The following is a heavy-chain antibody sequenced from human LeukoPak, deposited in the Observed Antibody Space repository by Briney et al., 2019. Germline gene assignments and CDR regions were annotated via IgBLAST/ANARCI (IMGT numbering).Heavy chain of an antibody. CDR2: IYSGGST. CDR3: ARDYDYSNFDY. CDR1: GFTVSSNY. V-gene: IGHV3-66*01. Sequence: PGGSLRLSCAASGFTVSSNYMSWVRQAPGKGLEWVSVIYSGGSTYYADSVKGRFTISRDNSKNTLYLQMNSLRAEDTAVYYCARDYDYSNFDYWGQGTLVTVSS. J-gene: IGHJ4*02. D-gene: IGHD4-11*01.